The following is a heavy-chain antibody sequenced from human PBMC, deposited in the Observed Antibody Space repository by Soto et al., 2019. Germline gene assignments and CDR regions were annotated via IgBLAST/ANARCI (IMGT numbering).Heavy chain of an antibody. Sequence: QVQLVESGGGVVQPGRSLRLSCAASGFTFSSYGMHWVRQAPGKGLEWVAVISYDGSNKYYADSVKGRFTISRDNSKNTLYLQMNSLRAEDTDVYYCAKDRSSGWYPNAFDIWGQGTMVTVSS. D-gene: IGHD6-19*01. V-gene: IGHV3-30*18. CDR1: GFTFSSYG. CDR2: ISYDGSNK. J-gene: IGHJ3*02. CDR3: AKDRSSGWYPNAFDI.